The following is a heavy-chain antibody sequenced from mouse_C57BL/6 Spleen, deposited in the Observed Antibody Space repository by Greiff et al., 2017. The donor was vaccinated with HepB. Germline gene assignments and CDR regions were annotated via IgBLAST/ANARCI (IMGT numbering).Heavy chain of an antibody. CDR1: GYTFTSYW. V-gene: IGHV1-52*01. CDR2: IDPSDSET. CDR3: ARRDFGRSWFAY. D-gene: IGHD1-1*01. J-gene: IGHJ3*01. Sequence: QVQLQQPGAELVRPGSSVKLSCKASGYTFTSYWMHWVKQRPIQGLEWIGNIDPSDSETHYNQKFKDKATLTVDKSSSTAYMQLSSLTSEDSAVYYWARRDFGRSWFAYWGQGALVTVSA.